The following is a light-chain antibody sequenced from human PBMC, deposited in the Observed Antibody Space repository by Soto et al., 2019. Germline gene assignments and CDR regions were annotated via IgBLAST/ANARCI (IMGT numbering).Light chain of an antibody. V-gene: IGLV1-51*01. Sequence: QSVLTQPPSVSAAPGQKVTISCSGSSSDIGNNYVSWYQQVPGTAPKLLIYDNYKRPSGISDRFSGSKSGTSATLGITGLQTGDEADYYCGTWDSSLSAVVFGGGTKLTVL. CDR3: GTWDSSLSAVV. CDR1: SSDIGNNY. J-gene: IGLJ3*02. CDR2: DNY.